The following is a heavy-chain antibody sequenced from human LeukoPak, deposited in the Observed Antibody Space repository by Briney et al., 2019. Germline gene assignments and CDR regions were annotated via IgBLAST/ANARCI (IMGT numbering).Heavy chain of an antibody. CDR3: AKDGTTTIPFDY. CDR2: INGSGGST. Sequence: GGSLRLSCAASGFTFSSDSMSWVRQAPGKGLEYVSRINGSGGSTHYRDSVKGRFTISRDNSKYTLYLQMNSLRVEDTAVYYCAKDGTTTIPFDYWGQGTLVTVSS. J-gene: IGHJ4*02. V-gene: IGHV3-23*01. D-gene: IGHD1-1*01. CDR1: GFTFSSDS.